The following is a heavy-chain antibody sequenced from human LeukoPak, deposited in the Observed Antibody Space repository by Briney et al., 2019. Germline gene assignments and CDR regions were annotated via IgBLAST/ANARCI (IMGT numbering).Heavy chain of an antibody. CDR2: IRYDGSNK. CDR1: GFTFSSYG. D-gene: IGHD6-19*01. J-gene: IGHJ5*02. CDR3: AKDGSSGWYLGWFDP. V-gene: IGHV3-30*02. Sequence: PGGSLRLSCAASGFTFSSYGMHWVRQAPGKGLEWVAFIRYDGSNKYYADSVKGRFTISRDNSKNTLYLQMNSLRAEDTAVYYCAKDGSSGWYLGWFDPWGQGTLVTVSS.